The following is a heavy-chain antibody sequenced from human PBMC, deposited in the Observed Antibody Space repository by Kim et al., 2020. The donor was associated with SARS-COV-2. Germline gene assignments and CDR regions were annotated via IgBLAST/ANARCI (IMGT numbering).Heavy chain of an antibody. Sequence: RFTISRDNAKNSLYLQMNSLRAEDTAVYYCAVKDIVVVPAATGTYNWFDPWGQGTLVTVSS. V-gene: IGHV3-11*06. CDR3: AVKDIVVVPAATGTYNWFDP. D-gene: IGHD2-2*01. J-gene: IGHJ5*02.